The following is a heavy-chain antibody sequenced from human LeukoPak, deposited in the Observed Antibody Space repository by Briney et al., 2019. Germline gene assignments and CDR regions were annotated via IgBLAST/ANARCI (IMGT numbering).Heavy chain of an antibody. J-gene: IGHJ4*02. D-gene: IGHD1-7*01. V-gene: IGHV3-15*01. CDR3: TTGNSLGRDGNYFFDF. CDR2: IKSKTEGGTM. CDR1: GFPFSTIW. Sequence: GGSLRLSCAASGFPFSTIWMNWVRHAPGKGLEWVGRIKSKTEGGTMDYAAPVKGRCTISRDDSKNTLYLQMNSLKTEDTAVYYCTTGNSLGRDGNYFFDFWGPGTLVTVSS.